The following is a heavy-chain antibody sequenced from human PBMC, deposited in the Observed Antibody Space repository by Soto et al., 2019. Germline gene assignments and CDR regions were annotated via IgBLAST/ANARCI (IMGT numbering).Heavy chain of an antibody. Sequence: GGSLRLSCIGSGFTFGDHAMSWFRQAPGKGLEWVGFIRSRAYGGTTEYAASVKGRFTISRDDSNSIAYLQMNSLKTEDTAVYYCQYQLLTYYYGMDVWGQGTTVTVSS. CDR2: IRSRAYGGTT. V-gene: IGHV3-49*03. CDR1: GFTFGDHA. J-gene: IGHJ6*02. D-gene: IGHD2-2*01. CDR3: QYQLLTYYYGMDV.